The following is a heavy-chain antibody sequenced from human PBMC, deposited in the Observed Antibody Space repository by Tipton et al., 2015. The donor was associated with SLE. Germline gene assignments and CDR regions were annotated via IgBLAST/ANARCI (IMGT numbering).Heavy chain of an antibody. J-gene: IGHJ2*01. V-gene: IGHV4-59*01. CDR1: GGSISGSS. CDR2: LSDSGST. Sequence: TLSLTCTVSGGSISGSSWSWIRQPPGKGLEWIGYLSDSGSTNYNPSLKSRVTISVDTSRNQFSLKLSSVSAADTAVYYCARDVEGSVWYFDLWGRGTLVTVSS. CDR3: ARDVEGSVWYFDL.